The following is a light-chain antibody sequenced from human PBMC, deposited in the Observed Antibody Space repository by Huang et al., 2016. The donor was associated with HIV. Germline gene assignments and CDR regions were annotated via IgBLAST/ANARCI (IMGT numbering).Light chain of an antibody. CDR2: GST. V-gene: IGKV4-1*01. J-gene: IGKJ1*01. CDR3: LQYYSVPQT. Sequence: DIVMTQSPDSLAVSPGERATINCKSSQTVLYSLNKKNYLAWFQQKPGRPPKLLIYGSTTRESGVSDRFSGSGSGTDFTLTINNLQAEDVAVYFCLQYYSVPQTFGHGTKVEIK. CDR1: QTVLYSLNKKNY.